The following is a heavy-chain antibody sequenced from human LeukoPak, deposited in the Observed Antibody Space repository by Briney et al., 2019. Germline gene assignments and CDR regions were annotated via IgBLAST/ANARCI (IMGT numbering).Heavy chain of an antibody. V-gene: IGHV3-30*03. CDR2: ISYDGSNK. D-gene: IGHD6-13*01. J-gene: IGHJ4*02. Sequence: GGSLRLSCAASGFTVSSNYMSWVRQAPGKGLEWVAVISYDGSNKYYADSVKGRFTISRDNSKNTLYLQMNSLRAEDTAVYYCARKGYSSSWYLGNFDYWGQGTLVTVSS. CDR1: GFTVSSNY. CDR3: ARKGYSSSWYLGNFDY.